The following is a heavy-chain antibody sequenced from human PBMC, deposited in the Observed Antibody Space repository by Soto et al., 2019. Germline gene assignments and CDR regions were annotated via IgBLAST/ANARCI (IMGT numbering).Heavy chain of an antibody. J-gene: IGHJ5*02. Sequence: PSETLSLTCTVSGGSISSGGYYWSWIRQHPGKGLEWIGYIYYSGSTNYNPSLKSRVTISVDTSKNQFSLKLSSVTAADTAVYYCARTYYYGSGISSNWFDHWGQGTLVTVS. CDR2: IYYSGST. CDR1: GGSISSGGYY. CDR3: ARTYYYGSGISSNWFDH. V-gene: IGHV4-61*08. D-gene: IGHD3-10*01.